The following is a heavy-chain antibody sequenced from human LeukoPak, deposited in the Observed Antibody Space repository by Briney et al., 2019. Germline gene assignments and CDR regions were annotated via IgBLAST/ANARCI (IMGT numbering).Heavy chain of an antibody. D-gene: IGHD3-16*01. CDR1: GGSISSSTYY. CDR2: IYYSGTT. Sequence: SETLSLTCTVSGGSISSSTYYWGWIRQPPGKGLEWIGTIYYSGTTYYNPSLKSRVTISVDTSKNQFSLKLSSVTAADTAVYYCARAHVSNHEFDYWGQGTLVTVSS. J-gene: IGHJ4*02. CDR3: ARAHVSNHEFDY. V-gene: IGHV4-39*07.